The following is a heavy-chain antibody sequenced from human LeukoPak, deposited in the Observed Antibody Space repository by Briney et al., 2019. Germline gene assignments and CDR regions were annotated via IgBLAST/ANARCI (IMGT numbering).Heavy chain of an antibody. Sequence: SETLSLTCTVSGGSISSYYWSWIRQPAGKGLEWIGRIYTSGSTNYNPSLKSRVTMSVDTSKNQFSLKLSSVTAADTAVYYCAGVTMIVASSDPWGQGTLVTVSS. CDR2: IYTSGST. V-gene: IGHV4-4*07. D-gene: IGHD3-22*01. CDR1: GGSISSYY. J-gene: IGHJ5*02. CDR3: AGVTMIVASSDP.